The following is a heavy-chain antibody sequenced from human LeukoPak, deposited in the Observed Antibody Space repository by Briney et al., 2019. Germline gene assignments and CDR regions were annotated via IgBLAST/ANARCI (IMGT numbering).Heavy chain of an antibody. CDR3: AKRRVGATKRIYYFDY. D-gene: IGHD1-26*01. V-gene: IGHV3-23*01. CDR1: GFTFSSYG. CDR2: ISGSGGST. J-gene: IGHJ4*02. Sequence: GGSLRLSCAASGFTFSSYGMSWVRQAPGKGLEWVSAISGSGGSTYYADSVKGRFTISRDNSKNTLYLQMNSLRAEDTAVYYCAKRRVGATKRIYYFDYWGQGTLVTVSS.